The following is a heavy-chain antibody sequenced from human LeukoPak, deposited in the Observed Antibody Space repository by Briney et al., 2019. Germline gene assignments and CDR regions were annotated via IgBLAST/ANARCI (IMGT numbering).Heavy chain of an antibody. J-gene: IGHJ5*02. Sequence: SETLSLTCTVSGGSISSYYWSWIRQPPGKGLEWIGYIYYSGSTNSNPSLKSRVTISVDTSKNQFSLNLTSVTAADTAVYYCARAGRRYCSSTSCYDGGDNWFDPWGQGTLVTVSS. CDR2: IYYSGST. CDR3: ARAGRRYCSSTSCYDGGDNWFDP. D-gene: IGHD2-2*01. CDR1: GGSISSYY. V-gene: IGHV4-59*01.